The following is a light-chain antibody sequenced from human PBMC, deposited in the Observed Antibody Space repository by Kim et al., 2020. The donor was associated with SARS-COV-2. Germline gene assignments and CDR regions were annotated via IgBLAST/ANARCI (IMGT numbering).Light chain of an antibody. Sequence: QSALTQPASASGSPGQSITLSCTGTSSDVGGYNYVSWYQQHPGKAPKLMIYDVSYRPSGVSNRFSGSKSGNTASLTISGLQAEDEADYYCTSYTSSDTLVFGGGTQLTVL. CDR3: TSYTSSDTLV. CDR1: SSDVGGYNY. CDR2: DVS. V-gene: IGLV2-14*03. J-gene: IGLJ2*01.